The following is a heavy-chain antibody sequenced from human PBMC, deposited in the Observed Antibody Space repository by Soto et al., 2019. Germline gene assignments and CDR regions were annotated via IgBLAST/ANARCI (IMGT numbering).Heavy chain of an antibody. V-gene: IGHV2-26*01. CDR1: GLSITDSEMG. J-gene: IGHJ5*02. CDR2: IDSSGEK. CDR3: ARRHLAVAVSPGFDP. Sequence: QVTLKESGPVLVKPTETLTLRCTVSGLSITDSEMGVSWIRQPPGQPLEWLAHIDSSGEKSYRTFLKSRLASSKDTSKSQIVLTMTNMDPADTATYYCARRHLAVAVSPGFDPWGQGIPVTVSS. D-gene: IGHD6-19*01.